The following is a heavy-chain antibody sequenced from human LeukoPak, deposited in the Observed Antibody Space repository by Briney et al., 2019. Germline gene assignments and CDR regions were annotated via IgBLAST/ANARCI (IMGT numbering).Heavy chain of an antibody. CDR2: ISSSGLTI. CDR3: ARPHYYYDSSGYYYVDYFDY. V-gene: IGHV3-48*02. Sequence: GGSLRLSCAASGFTFNTYEMNWVRQAPGKGLEWVAYISSSGLTIYYADSVKGRFTISRDNAKNSLYLQMNSLRDEDTAVYYCARPHYYYDSSGYYYVDYFDYWGQGTLVTVSS. J-gene: IGHJ4*02. D-gene: IGHD3-22*01. CDR1: GFTFNTYE.